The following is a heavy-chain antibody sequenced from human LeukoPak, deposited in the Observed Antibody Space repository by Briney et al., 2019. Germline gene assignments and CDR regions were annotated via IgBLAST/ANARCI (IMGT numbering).Heavy chain of an antibody. CDR2: MNPNSGNT. V-gene: IGHV1-8*01. J-gene: IGHJ6*02. CDR1: GYTFTSYD. D-gene: IGHD2-2*01. CDR3: ARWGYCSSTSCPWGYYYYGMDV. Sequence: ASVKVPCKASGYTFTSYDINWVRQATGQGLEWMGWMNPNSGNTGYAQKFQGRVTMTRNTSISTAYMELSSLRSEDTAVYYCARWGYCSSTSCPWGYYYYGMDVWGQGTTVTVSS.